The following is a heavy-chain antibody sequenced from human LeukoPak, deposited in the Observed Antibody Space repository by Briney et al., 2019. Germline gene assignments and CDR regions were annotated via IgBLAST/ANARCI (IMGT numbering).Heavy chain of an antibody. CDR2: IGSSGSTM. J-gene: IGHJ4*02. V-gene: IGHV3-11*01. D-gene: IGHD3-22*01. CDR3: ATRGPDSSGFYRFDY. Sequence: GGSLRLSCAASGFTFSDYCMSWIRQAPGKGLEWVSFIGSSGSTMYYADSVKGRFTISRDNAKNSLYLQMNSLRAEDTAVYYCATRGPDSSGFYRFDYWGQGTLVTVSS. CDR1: GFTFSDYC.